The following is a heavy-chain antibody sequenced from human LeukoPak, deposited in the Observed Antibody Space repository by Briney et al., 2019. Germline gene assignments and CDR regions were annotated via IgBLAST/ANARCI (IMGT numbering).Heavy chain of an antibody. Sequence: SETLSLTCTVSGDSISSYYWSWIRQPPGKGLEWIGYIYYSGSTNYNPSLKSRVTISVDTFKNQFSLKLSSVTAADTAVYYCARDRLDSYYYMDVWGKGTTVTVSS. CDR3: ARDRLDSYYYMDV. V-gene: IGHV4-59*01. J-gene: IGHJ6*03. D-gene: IGHD3-16*01. CDR2: IYYSGST. CDR1: GDSISSYY.